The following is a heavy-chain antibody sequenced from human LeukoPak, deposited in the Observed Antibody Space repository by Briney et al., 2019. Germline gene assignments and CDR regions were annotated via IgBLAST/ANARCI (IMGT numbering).Heavy chain of an antibody. CDR2: IRYDGSNK. V-gene: IGHV3-30*02. CDR1: GFTFSSYG. J-gene: IGHJ4*02. D-gene: IGHD6-19*01. Sequence: PGGSLRLSCAASGFTFSSYGMHWVRQAPGKGLEWVAFIRYDGSNKYYADSVKGRFTISRDNSKNTLYLQMNSLRAEDTAVYYCARDFSGGWPLMSYWGQGTLVTVSS. CDR3: ARDFSGGWPLMSY.